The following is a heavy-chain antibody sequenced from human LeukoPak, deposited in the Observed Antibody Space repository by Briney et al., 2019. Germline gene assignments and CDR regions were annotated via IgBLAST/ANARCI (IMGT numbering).Heavy chain of an antibody. CDR2: IHPNNGAT. CDR3: ARDGPAQMVDFDY. Sequence: ASVKVSCKASGYTFTGSGWYLYWLRQAPGQGLECVGWIHPNNGATLYAQKFQGRVAMTTDTSISAAYMELSRLRPDDTAMYYCARDGPAQMVDFDYWGQGTLVTVSS. J-gene: IGHJ4*02. V-gene: IGHV1-2*02. CDR1: GYTFTGSGWY. D-gene: IGHD3-10*01.